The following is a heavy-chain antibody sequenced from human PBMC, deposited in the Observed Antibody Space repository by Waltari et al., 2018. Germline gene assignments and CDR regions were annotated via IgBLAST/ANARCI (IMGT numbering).Heavy chain of an antibody. J-gene: IGHJ2*01. CDR3: ARAQLTMARNLDL. CDR1: GFHFSSYW. V-gene: IGHV3-74*01. Sequence: EVQLVESGGGLVQPGGSLGLSCVTSGFHFSSYWMHWVRQVPGKGRVGVSRINSDGSTTSYADSVKGRFTISRDNAKNTLYLKMNSLRADDTSVYYCARAQLTMARNLDLWGRGTLVTVSS. CDR2: INSDGSTT. D-gene: IGHD3-10*01.